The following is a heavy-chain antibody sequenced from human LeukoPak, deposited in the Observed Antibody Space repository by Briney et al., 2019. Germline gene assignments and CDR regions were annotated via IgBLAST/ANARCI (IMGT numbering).Heavy chain of an antibody. CDR1: GFIFSTYW. J-gene: IGHJ4*02. D-gene: IGHD1-14*01. CDR2: INQGGSDK. V-gene: IGHV3-7*01. CDR3: TRDRSRAEDD. Sequence: GGSLRLSCAASGFIFSTYWMTWVRQAPGKGLEWVANINQGGSDKYYVDSVKGRFTISRDNANNLLYLQMNSLRGEDTAVYYCTRDRSRAEDDWGQGTLVTVSS.